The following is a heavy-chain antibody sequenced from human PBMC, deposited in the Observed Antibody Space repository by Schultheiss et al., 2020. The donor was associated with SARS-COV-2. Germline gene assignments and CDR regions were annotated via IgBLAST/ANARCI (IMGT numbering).Heavy chain of an antibody. CDR2: VNGSGGST. V-gene: IGHV3-23*01. J-gene: IGHJ6*02. CDR1: GFTFSSYD. CDR3: AKRLGYSSGWCMDV. D-gene: IGHD6-19*01. Sequence: GGSLRLSCAASGFTFSSYDMSWVRQAPGKGLEWVSGVNGSGGSTYYADSVKGRFTISRDNSKNTLYLQMNSLRAEDTALYYCAKRLGYSSGWCMDVWGQGTTVTVSS.